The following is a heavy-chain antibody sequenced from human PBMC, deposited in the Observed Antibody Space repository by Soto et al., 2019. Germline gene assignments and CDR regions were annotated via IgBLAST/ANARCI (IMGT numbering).Heavy chain of an antibody. CDR1: GDSVSIDSAA. D-gene: IGHD6-19*01. V-gene: IGHV6-1*01. J-gene: IGHJ4*02. Sequence: PSQTLSLTCAISGDSVSIDSAAWNWIRQSPSRGLEWLGRTYYNSKWYDDYAVSVQSRITINADTSKNQFSLHLRSVSPEDTAVSYCARGHSSGLYWDFWGQGTQVTVSS. CDR2: TYYNSKWYD. CDR3: ARGHSSGLYWDF.